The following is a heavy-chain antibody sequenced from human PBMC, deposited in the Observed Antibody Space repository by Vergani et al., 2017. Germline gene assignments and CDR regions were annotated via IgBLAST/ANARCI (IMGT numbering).Heavy chain of an antibody. Sequence: VQLQESGPGLVKPSETLSLTCTVSGGSISSYYWSWIRQPPGKGLEWIGYIYYSGSTNYNPSLKSRVTISVDTSKNQFSLKLSSVTAADTAVYYCATRIAAAGDNWFDPWGQGTLVTVSS. CDR1: GGSISSYY. J-gene: IGHJ5*02. CDR2: IYYSGST. V-gene: IGHV4-59*01. CDR3: ATRIAAAGDNWFDP. D-gene: IGHD6-13*01.